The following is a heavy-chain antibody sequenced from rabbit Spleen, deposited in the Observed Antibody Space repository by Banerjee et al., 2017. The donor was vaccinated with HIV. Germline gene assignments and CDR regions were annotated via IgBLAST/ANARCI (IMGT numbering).Heavy chain of an antibody. D-gene: IGHD8-1*01. Sequence: QSLEESGGELVKPGESLTLTCTASGFSFSSSDYMSCVRQAPGKGLEWIFCIAGDSSDVTDSSTWAKGRFSCTKTTSTTVTLQMTSRTGADTATYFFSRETVSSFSSYGMDLWGQGTLVTVS. J-gene: IGHJ6*01. CDR2: IAGDSSDVT. V-gene: IGHV1S40*01. CDR1: GFSFSSSDY. CDR3: SRETVSSFSSYGMDL.